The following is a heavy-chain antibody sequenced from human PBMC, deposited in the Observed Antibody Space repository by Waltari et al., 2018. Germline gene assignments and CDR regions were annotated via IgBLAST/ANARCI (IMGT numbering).Heavy chain of an antibody. CDR2: INSEGSST. Sequence: EVQLVESGGGLVQPGGSLRLSCAASGFTFSSYWMHWARQAPGKGLGWVSRINSEGSSTSYADSGKGRFTISRDNAKNTLYLQMNSLRAEDTAVYYCARDLGWYEGGYWGQGTLVTVSS. D-gene: IGHD6-19*01. V-gene: IGHV3-74*01. CDR1: GFTFSSYW. CDR3: ARDLGWYEGGY. J-gene: IGHJ4*02.